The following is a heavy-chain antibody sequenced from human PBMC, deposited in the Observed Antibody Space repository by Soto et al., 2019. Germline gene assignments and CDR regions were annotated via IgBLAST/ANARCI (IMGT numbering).Heavy chain of an antibody. CDR3: AKSRVGIFGVVYYYYGMDV. Sequence: SQTLSLTCAISGDSVSSNSAALNWIRQSPSRGLEWLGRTYYRSKWYNDYAVSVKSRITINPDTSKNQFSLQLNSVTPEDTAVYYCAKSRVGIFGVVYYYYGMDVWGQGTTVTVSS. J-gene: IGHJ6*02. V-gene: IGHV6-1*01. CDR1: GDSVSSNSAA. D-gene: IGHD3-3*01. CDR2: TYYRSKWYN.